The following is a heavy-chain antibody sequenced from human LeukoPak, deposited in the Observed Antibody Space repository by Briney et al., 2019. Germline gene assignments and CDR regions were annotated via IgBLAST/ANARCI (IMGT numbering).Heavy chain of an antibody. CDR2: INAGNGNT. J-gene: IGHJ6*02. CDR1: GYTFTTCA. CDR3: ARSRNFGVARYGMDV. V-gene: IGHV1-3*01. D-gene: IGHD3-3*01. Sequence: ASVKVSCKASGYTFTTCAMHWVRQAPGQRLEWMGWINAGNGNTKYSQKFQGRVTITRDTSASTAYMELSSLRSEDTAVYYYARSRNFGVARYGMDVWGQGTTVTVSS.